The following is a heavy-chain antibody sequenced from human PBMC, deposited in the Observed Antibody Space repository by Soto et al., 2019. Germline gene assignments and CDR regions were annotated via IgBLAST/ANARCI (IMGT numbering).Heavy chain of an antibody. D-gene: IGHD2-2*01. CDR2: ISDSGST. CDR1: GFTFSTYA. J-gene: IGHJ4*02. CDR3: AKDKGGRYCSRTSCLYSFDY. Sequence: GGSLRLSCTASGFTFSTYAMSWVRQAPGKGLEWVSTISDSGSTYYTDSVKGRFTISRDNSKNTLYLEMNSLRAEDTAVYYCAKDKGGRYCSRTSCLYSFDYWGQGTLVTVSS. V-gene: IGHV3-23*01.